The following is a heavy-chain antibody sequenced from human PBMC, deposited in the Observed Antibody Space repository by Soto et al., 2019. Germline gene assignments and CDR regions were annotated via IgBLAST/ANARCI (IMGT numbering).Heavy chain of an antibody. V-gene: IGHV3-30-3*01. CDR3: ARDAPPYLLDY. CDR1: GFTFSSYA. J-gene: IGHJ4*02. CDR2: ISYDGSNK. Sequence: GGSLRLSCAASGFTFSSYAMHWVRQAPGKGLEWVAVISYDGSNKYYADSVKGRFTISRDNSKNTLYLQMNSLRAEDTAVYYCARDAPPYLLDYWGQGTLVTVSS.